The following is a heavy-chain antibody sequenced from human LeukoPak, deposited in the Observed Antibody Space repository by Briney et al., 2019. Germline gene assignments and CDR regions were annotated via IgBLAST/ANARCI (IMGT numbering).Heavy chain of an antibody. CDR3: ARLPLYDFWSGYYNGPHSTEIDY. J-gene: IGHJ4*02. CDR1: GGSISSYY. D-gene: IGHD3-3*01. Sequence: SETLSLTCTVSGGSISSYYWSWIRQPAGKGLEWIGRIYTSGSTNYNPSLKSRVTISVDTSKNQFSLKLSSVTAADTAVYYCARLPLYDFWSGYYNGPHSTEIDYWGQGTLVAVSS. CDR2: IYTSGST. V-gene: IGHV4-4*07.